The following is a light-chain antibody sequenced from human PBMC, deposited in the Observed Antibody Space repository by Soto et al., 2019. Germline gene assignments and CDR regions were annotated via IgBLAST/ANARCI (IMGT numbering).Light chain of an antibody. CDR3: FSSSTKISRHV. V-gene: IGLV2-14*02. Sequence: QSALTQPASVSGSPGQSITIFCTGTSSDVGNYNLVSWYQHHPGEAPQLIVFEGDKRPSGVSNRFSASKSGNTASLIISGLQADDEADYYCFSSSTKISRHVLGTGTKLTVL. CDR1: SSDVGNYNL. CDR2: EGD. J-gene: IGLJ1*01.